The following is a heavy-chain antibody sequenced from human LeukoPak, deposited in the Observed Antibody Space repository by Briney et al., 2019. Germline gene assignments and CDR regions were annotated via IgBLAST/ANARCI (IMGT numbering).Heavy chain of an antibody. CDR1: GFTFSNYA. V-gene: IGHV3-30-3*02. CDR3: AKETRLITIYDGFDI. CDR2: ISYDGSNK. D-gene: IGHD1-20*01. J-gene: IGHJ3*02. Sequence: GGSLRLSCAASGFTFSNYAMHWVRQAPGKGLEWVAVISYDGSNKYYADSVKGRFTISRDNSKNTLYLQMHGLRTEDTAVYYCAKETRLITIYDGFDIWGQGTMVTVSS.